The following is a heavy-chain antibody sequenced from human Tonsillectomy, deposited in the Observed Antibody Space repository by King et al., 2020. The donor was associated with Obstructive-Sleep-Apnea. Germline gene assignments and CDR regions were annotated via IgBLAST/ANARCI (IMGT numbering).Heavy chain of an antibody. CDR2: IKEDGGDK. J-gene: IGHJ6*02. Sequence: VQLVESGGGLVQPGGSLRLSCAASGFTFGNYCMSWVRQAQGKGQQWVANIKEDGGDKYYVDSVKGRFTISRDNAKNSLCLQMNSLRAEDTAVYYCASAHSLGYSFGDNTMDVWGQGTTVTVSS. CDR3: ASAHSLGYSFGDNTMDV. D-gene: IGHD5-18*01. CDR1: GFTFGNYC. V-gene: IGHV3-7*03.